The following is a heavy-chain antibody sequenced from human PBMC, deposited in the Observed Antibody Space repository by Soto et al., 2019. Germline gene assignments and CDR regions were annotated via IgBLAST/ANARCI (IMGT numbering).Heavy chain of an antibody. J-gene: IGHJ5*02. CDR1: GFTFSSYW. D-gene: IGHD3-22*01. CDR3: ARGSYYYDRGGFDP. CDR2: IKSDGSST. Sequence: EVQLVESGGGLVQPGGSLRVSCAASGFTFSSYWMHWVRQAPGKGLVWVSRIKSDGSSTSYADSVTGRFTISRDNDKDMMYLQMNSLRADDTAVYYCARGSYYYDRGGFDPWGQGTLVTVSS. V-gene: IGHV3-74*01.